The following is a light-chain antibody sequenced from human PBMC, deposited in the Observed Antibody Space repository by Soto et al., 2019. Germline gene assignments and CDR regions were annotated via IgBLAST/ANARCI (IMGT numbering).Light chain of an antibody. Sequence: EIVMTQSPATLSVSPGERATLSCRASQTVSSNLAWYQQKPGQAPSLLIYDASTRATGIPARFSGSGSGTEFTLTISDLQSEDFAVYYCQQYNKWPPGTFGQGTKVDIK. J-gene: IGKJ1*01. CDR2: DAS. CDR1: QTVSSN. CDR3: QQYNKWPPGT. V-gene: IGKV3-15*01.